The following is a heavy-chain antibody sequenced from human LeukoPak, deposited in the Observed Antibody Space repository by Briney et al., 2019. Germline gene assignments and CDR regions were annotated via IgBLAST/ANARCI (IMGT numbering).Heavy chain of an antibody. D-gene: IGHD6-13*01. CDR3: AREAKSIAAAGGAFDI. CDR2: IYHSGST. Sequence: PSETLSLTCAVSGGSISSSNWWSWVRQPPGKGLEWIGEIYHSGSTNYNPSLKSRVTISVDKTKNQFSLKLSSVTAADTAVYYCAREAKSIAAAGGAFDIWGQGTMVTVSS. CDR1: GGSISSSNW. V-gene: IGHV4-4*02. J-gene: IGHJ3*02.